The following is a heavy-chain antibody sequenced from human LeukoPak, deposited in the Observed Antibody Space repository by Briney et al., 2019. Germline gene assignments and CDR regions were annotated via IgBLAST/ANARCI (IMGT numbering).Heavy chain of an antibody. J-gene: IGHJ3*02. CDR3: ARYPLPGGTIVTNAFDI. V-gene: IGHV4-39*07. CDR2: IYYSGST. CDR1: GGSISSSGYY. Sequence: SETLSLTCTVSGGSISSSGYYWGWIRQPPGKGLEWIGSIYYSGSTYYNPSLKSRVTISVDTSKNQFSLKLSSVTAADTAVYYCARYPLPGGTIVTNAFDIWGQGTMVTVSS. D-gene: IGHD2-15*01.